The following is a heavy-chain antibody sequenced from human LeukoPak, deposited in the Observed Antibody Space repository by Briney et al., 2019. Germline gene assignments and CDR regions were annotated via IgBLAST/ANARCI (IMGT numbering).Heavy chain of an antibody. Sequence: PSETLSLTCAVYGGSFSGYYWSWIRQPPGKGLEWIGEINHSGSTNYNPSLKSRVTISVDTSKNQFSLKLSSVTAADTAVYYCARVRPRSVFDHWGQGTLVTVSS. CDR2: INHSGST. CDR3: ARVRPRSVFDH. CDR1: GGSFSGYY. J-gene: IGHJ4*02. V-gene: IGHV4-34*01.